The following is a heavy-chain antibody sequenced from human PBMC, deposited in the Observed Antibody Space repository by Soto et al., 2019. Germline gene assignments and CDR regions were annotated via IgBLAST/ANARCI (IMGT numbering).Heavy chain of an antibody. V-gene: IGHV4-30-4*01. CDR1: GGSISSGDYY. D-gene: IGHD2-15*01. CDR2: IYYSGST. Sequence: QVQLQESGPGLVKPSQTLSLTCTVSGGSISSGDYYWSWIRQPPGKGLEWIGHIYYSGSTYYNPSRKSRVTISVDTSKNQFSLKLSSVTAADTAVYYCARGGDCSGGSCYSFYYYGMDVWGQGTTVTVSS. J-gene: IGHJ6*02. CDR3: ARGGDCSGGSCYSFYYYGMDV.